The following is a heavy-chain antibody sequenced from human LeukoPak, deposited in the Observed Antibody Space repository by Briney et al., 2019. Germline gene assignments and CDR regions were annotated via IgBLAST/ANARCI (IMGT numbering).Heavy chain of an antibody. Sequence: ASVKVSCEASGYTFTGYYMHWVRQAPEQGLEWMGWINPNSGGTNYAQKFQGRVTMTRDTSISTAYMELSRLRSDDTAVYYCARVSDFWSGYSFDYWGQGTLVTVSS. CDR3: ARVSDFWSGYSFDY. D-gene: IGHD3-3*01. V-gene: IGHV1-2*02. CDR2: INPNSGGT. CDR1: GYTFTGYY. J-gene: IGHJ4*02.